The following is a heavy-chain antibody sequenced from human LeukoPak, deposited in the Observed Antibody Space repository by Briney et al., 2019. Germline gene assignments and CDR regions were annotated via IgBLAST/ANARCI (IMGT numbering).Heavy chain of an antibody. CDR2: IKSKTDGGTT. Sequence: GGSLRLSCAASGFTFSSYSMNWVRQAPGKGLEWVGRIKSKTDGGTTDYAAPVKGRFTISRDDSKNTLYLQMNSLKTEDTAVYYCTTVLRTRRGRLDDYWGQGTLVTVSS. J-gene: IGHJ4*02. CDR1: GFTFSSYS. CDR3: TTVLRTRRGRLDDY. D-gene: IGHD1-1*01. V-gene: IGHV3-15*01.